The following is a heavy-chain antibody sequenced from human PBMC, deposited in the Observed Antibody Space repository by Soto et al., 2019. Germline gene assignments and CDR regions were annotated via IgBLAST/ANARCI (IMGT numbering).Heavy chain of an antibody. CDR3: AREYCGGGFCYGTDF. Sequence: ASVKLSCKASAYTFSIYCISWVRQAPGQGLQWMAWISHSNDNTYYAQNFQGRLTMTTDASTNTASMELGSLTSDDTAVYYCAREYCGGGFCYGTDFWGQGTLVTVSS. CDR2: ISHSNDNT. V-gene: IGHV1-18*01. CDR1: AYTFSIYC. J-gene: IGHJ4*02. D-gene: IGHD2-15*01.